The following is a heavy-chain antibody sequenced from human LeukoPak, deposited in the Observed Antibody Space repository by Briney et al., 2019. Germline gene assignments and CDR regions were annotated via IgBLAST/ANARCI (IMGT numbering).Heavy chain of an antibody. V-gene: IGHV4-59*01. Sequence: PSETLSLTCTVPGGSISSYYWSWIRQPPGKGLEWIGYIYYSGSTNYNPSLKSRVTISVDTSKNQFSLKLSSVTAADTAVYYCARVSRGSGWYVHYWGQGTLVTVSS. J-gene: IGHJ4*02. CDR2: IYYSGST. CDR3: ARVSRGSGWYVHY. CDR1: GGSISSYY. D-gene: IGHD6-19*01.